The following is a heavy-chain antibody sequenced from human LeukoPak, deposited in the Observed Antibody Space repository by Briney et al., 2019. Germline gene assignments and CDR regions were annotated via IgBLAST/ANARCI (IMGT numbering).Heavy chain of an antibody. D-gene: IGHD6-13*01. CDR2: IWYDGSNK. Sequence: GGSLRLSCAASGFTFSNYGMHWVRQAPGKGLEWVAVIWYDGSNKHYADSVKGRFTISRDNSKNTLYLQMNSLRAEDTAVYYCARERDSSSWPHYGMDVWGKGTTVTVSS. J-gene: IGHJ6*04. V-gene: IGHV3-33*01. CDR1: GFTFSNYG. CDR3: ARERDSSSWPHYGMDV.